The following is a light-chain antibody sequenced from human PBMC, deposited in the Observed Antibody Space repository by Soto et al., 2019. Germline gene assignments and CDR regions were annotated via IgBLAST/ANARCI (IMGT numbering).Light chain of an antibody. CDR3: SSYTSSSLYV. Sequence: QSALSQPASVSGSPGQSITISCTGINSGVVNYEYVSWYQQFPDKAPKLMIYDVSDRPSGVSNRFSGSKSGNTASLTISGLQAEDEADYYCSSYTSSSLYVFGTGTKLTVL. J-gene: IGLJ1*01. CDR2: DVS. CDR1: NSGVVNYEY. V-gene: IGLV2-14*03.